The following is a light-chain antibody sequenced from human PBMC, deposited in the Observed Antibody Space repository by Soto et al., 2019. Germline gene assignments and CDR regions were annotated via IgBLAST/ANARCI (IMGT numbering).Light chain of an antibody. J-gene: IGLJ1*01. CDR1: TSDVGAYNY. CDR3: SSKTSSSSPFV. V-gene: IGLV2-14*01. Sequence: QSALTQPASVSGSPGQSITMSCTGSTSDVGAYNYVSWYKHHPGQAPQLMIYEVSNRPSGVSNRFSGSKSGNTASLTISGLQADDEGDYYCSSKTSSSSPFVFGTGTKVTVL. CDR2: EVS.